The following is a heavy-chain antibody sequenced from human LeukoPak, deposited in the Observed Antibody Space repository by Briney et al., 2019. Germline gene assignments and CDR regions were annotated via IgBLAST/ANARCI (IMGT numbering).Heavy chain of an antibody. D-gene: IGHD3-10*01. CDR3: AKDYYYSSGTYFDY. CDR1: GFTFSNYA. V-gene: IGHV3-30*18. J-gene: IGHJ4*02. Sequence: PGGSLRLSCAASGFTFSNYAIHWVRQAPGKGLEWVAVISKDGSSQYYADAVKGRFTISRDNSKNTLYLQIKRLRTEDTAVYYCAKDYYYSSGTYFDYWGQGTLVTVSS. CDR2: ISKDGSSQ.